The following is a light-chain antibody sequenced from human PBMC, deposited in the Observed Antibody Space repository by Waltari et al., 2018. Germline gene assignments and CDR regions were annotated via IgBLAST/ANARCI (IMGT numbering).Light chain of an antibody. J-gene: IGKJ4*01. V-gene: IGKV3-11*01. Sequence: EIVLTQSPAALSLSPGESATLSCRASQTVDTHLAWYQQKPGQSPRLLIYDASNRATGLPARFSSGGSGTDFTLTISSLEPEDFALYYCQQHSSWPLTFGGGTEVEIK. CDR2: DAS. CDR3: QQHSSWPLT. CDR1: QTVDTH.